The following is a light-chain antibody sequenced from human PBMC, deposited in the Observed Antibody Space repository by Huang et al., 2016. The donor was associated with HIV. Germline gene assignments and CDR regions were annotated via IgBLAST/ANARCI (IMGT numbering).Light chain of an antibody. CDR1: QSLSPTY. CDR3: QQYVRSPWT. J-gene: IGKJ1*01. Sequence: EIVLTQSPGTLSLSPGERAALSCRASQSLSPTYLAWYQQRPGQGPRLLIYGTSTRATGIPDRFSGSGPGTDFTLTISRLEPEDFAMYYCQQYVRSPWTFGQGTKVEIK. V-gene: IGKV3-20*01. CDR2: GTS.